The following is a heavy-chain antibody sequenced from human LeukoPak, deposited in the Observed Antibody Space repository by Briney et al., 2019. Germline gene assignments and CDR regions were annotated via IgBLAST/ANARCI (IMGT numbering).Heavy chain of an antibody. V-gene: IGHV1-2*02. CDR3: AVDHRDGYNILGAFDI. D-gene: IGHD5-24*01. CDR1: GYTFTGYY. CDR2: INPNSGGT. J-gene: IGHJ3*02. Sequence: ASVKVSCKASGYTFTGYYMHWVRQAPGQGLEWMGWINPNSGGTNYAQKFQGRVTMTRDTSISTAYMELSRLRSEDTAVYYCAVDHRDGYNILGAFDIWGQGTMVTVSS.